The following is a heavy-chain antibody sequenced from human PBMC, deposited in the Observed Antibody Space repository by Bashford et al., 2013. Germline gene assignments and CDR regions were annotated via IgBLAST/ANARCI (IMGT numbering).Heavy chain of an antibody. CDR3: ARGDLGYNYVMDV. D-gene: IGHD3-16*01. J-gene: IGHJ6*02. CDR2: INPNSGGT. Sequence: WVRQAPGQGLEWMGWINPNSGGTDYAQKLQGRVTMTTDTSTSTAYMELRSLRSDDTAVYYCARGDLGYNYVMDVWGQGTTVTVSS. V-gene: IGHV1-18*01.